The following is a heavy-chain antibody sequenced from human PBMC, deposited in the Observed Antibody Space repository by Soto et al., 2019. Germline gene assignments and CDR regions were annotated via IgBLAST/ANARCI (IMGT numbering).Heavy chain of an antibody. V-gene: IGHV3-30*18. J-gene: IGHJ4*02. CDR1: GFTFSSYG. CDR3: AKEGWSGSYYLDY. Sequence: QVQLVESGGGVVQPGRSLRLSCAASGFTFSSYGMHWVRQAPGKGLERVAVISYDGSNKYYADSVKGRFTISRDNSKNTLYLQMNSLRAEDTAVYYCAKEGWSGSYYLDYWGQGTLVTVSS. CDR2: ISYDGSNK. D-gene: IGHD1-26*01.